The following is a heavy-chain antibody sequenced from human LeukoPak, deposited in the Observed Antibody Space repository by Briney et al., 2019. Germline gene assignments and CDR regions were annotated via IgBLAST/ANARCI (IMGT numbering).Heavy chain of an antibody. CDR3: AKAISCSDGTCSFFDY. CDR2: ISGSGSST. J-gene: IGHJ4*02. V-gene: IGHV3-23*01. Sequence: PGGSLRLSCAASGFTFSSYAMSWVRQAPGQGLEWVSAISGSGSSTYYADSVKGRFTISRDNSKNTLYLRVNSLRAEDTAVFYCAKAISCSDGTCSFFDYWGQGALVTVSS. CDR1: GFTFSSYA. D-gene: IGHD2-15*01.